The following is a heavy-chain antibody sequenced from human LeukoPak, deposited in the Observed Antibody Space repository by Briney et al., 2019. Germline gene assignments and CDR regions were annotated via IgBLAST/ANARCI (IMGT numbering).Heavy chain of an antibody. CDR1: GGSFSGYY. Sequence: SETLSLTCAVYGGSFSGYYWSWIRQPPGKGLEWIGEINHSGSTNYNPSLKSRVTISVDTSKNQFSLKLSSVTAADTAVYYCARGFGEFFYYYGMDVWGQGTTVTVSS. CDR2: INHSGST. J-gene: IGHJ6*02. CDR3: ARGFGEFFYYYGMDV. V-gene: IGHV4-34*01. D-gene: IGHD3-10*01.